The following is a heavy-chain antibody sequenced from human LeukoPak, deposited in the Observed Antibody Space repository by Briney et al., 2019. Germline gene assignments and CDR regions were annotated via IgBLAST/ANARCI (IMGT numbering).Heavy chain of an antibody. CDR1: GGSISIGGYS. D-gene: IGHD4-17*01. J-gene: IGHJ4*02. CDR2: IYHSGST. V-gene: IGHV4-30-2*01. CDR3: ARELRRQGFDY. Sequence: SETLSLTCAVSGGSISIGGYSWSWIRQPPGKGLEWIGYIYHSGSTYYNPPLKSRVTISVDRSKNQFSLKLSSVTAADTAVYYCARELRRQGFDYWGQGTLVTVSS.